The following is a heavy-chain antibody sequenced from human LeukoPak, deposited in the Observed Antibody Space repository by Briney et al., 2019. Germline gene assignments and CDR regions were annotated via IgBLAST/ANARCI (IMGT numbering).Heavy chain of an antibody. CDR2: ISDDGRNK. D-gene: IGHD6-13*01. CDR3: AKDRSRTWSFDY. Sequence: PGGSLRLSSAASGFTFRSYGMHWVRQAPGKGLEWVAVISDDGRNKYYADSVKGRFTISRDDSKNTLYLQMNSLRAEDTAMYFCAKDRSRTWSFDYWGQGTLVTVSS. V-gene: IGHV3-30*18. J-gene: IGHJ4*02. CDR1: GFTFRSYG.